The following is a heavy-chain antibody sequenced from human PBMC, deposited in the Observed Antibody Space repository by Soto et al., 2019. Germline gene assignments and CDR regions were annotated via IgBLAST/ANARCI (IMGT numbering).Heavy chain of an antibody. CDR1: GFSLSGYA. CDR2: IRSKANSYET. Sequence: GTLRLSCAVSGFSLSGYAMHWVRQASGKGLEWVGRIRSKANSYETAYAASVKGRFTISRDDSKNTAYLQMNSLKTEDTAVYYCTRMLLLYYYGMEVWGQGTTVTVSS. V-gene: IGHV3-73*01. J-gene: IGHJ6*02. D-gene: IGHD2-21*01. CDR3: TRMLLLYYYGMEV.